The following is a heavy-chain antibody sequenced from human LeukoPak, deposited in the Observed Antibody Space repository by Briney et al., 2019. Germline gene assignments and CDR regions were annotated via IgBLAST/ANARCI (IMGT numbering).Heavy chain of an antibody. CDR3: ARAYGSGSHGY. J-gene: IGHJ4*02. D-gene: IGHD3-10*01. CDR1: GFSFSDYY. Sequence: GGSLRLSCAASGFSFSDYYVSWMRQAPGKGLEWVSYISSSSSYTNYADSVKGRFTISRDNAKNSLYLQMDSLRDDDTAVYYCARAYGSGSHGYWGQGTLVTVSS. V-gene: IGHV3-11*05. CDR2: ISSSSSYT.